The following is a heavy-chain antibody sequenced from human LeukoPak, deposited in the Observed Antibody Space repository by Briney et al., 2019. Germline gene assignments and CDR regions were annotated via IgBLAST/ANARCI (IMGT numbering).Heavy chain of an antibody. CDR2: ISSSSSYI. V-gene: IGHV3-21*01. J-gene: IGHJ5*02. Sequence: GGSLRLSCAASGFTFSSYSMNWVRQAPGKGLEWVSSISSSSSYIYYADSVKGRFTISRDNAKNSLYLQMNSLRAEDTAVYYCARDKVDRWLQLAGWFDPWGQGTLVTVPS. CDR3: ARDKVDRWLQLAGWFDP. CDR1: GFTFSSYS. D-gene: IGHD5-12*01.